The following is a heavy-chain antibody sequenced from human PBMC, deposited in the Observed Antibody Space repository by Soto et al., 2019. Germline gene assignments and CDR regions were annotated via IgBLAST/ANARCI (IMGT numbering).Heavy chain of an antibody. Sequence: PGGSLRLSCAASGFTFSSYGMHWVRQAPGKGLECVAVIWYDGSNKYYADSVKGRFTISRDNSKNTLYLQMDSLRAEDTAVYYCARDYYDSSGPYYWGQGTLVTVSS. J-gene: IGHJ4*02. D-gene: IGHD3-22*01. CDR1: GFTFSSYG. CDR3: ARDYYDSSGPYY. CDR2: IWYDGSNK. V-gene: IGHV3-33*01.